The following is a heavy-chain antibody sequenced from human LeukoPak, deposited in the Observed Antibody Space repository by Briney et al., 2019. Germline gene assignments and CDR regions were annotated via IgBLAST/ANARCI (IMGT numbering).Heavy chain of an antibody. CDR3: ARDRITMVRGVIRHYYYMDV. D-gene: IGHD3-10*01. CDR1: GGSFSGYY. CDR2: INHSGST. V-gene: IGHV4-34*01. Sequence: SETLSLTCAVYGGSFSGYYWSWIRQPPGKGLEWIGEINHSGSTNYSPSLKSRVTISVDTSKNQFSLKLSSVTAADTAVYYCARDRITMVRGVIRHYYYMDVWGKGTTVTISS. J-gene: IGHJ6*03.